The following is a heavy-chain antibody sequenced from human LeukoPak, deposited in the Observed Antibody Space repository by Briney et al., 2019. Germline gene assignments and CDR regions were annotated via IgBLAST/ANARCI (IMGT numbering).Heavy chain of an antibody. Sequence: GGSLRLSCAASGFTVSSNYTSWVRQAPGKGLEWVSVIYSGGSTYYADSVKGRFTISRHNSKNTLYLQMNSLRAEDTAVYYCAGEGYSYGYDAFDIWGQGTMVTVSS. CDR1: GFTVSSNY. D-gene: IGHD5-18*01. CDR3: AGEGYSYGYDAFDI. V-gene: IGHV3-53*04. CDR2: IYSGGST. J-gene: IGHJ3*02.